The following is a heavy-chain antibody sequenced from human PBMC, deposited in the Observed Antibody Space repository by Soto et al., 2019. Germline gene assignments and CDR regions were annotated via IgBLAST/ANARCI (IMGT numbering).Heavy chain of an antibody. CDR3: ARLYPNYDILTGSHLFAFDI. CDR1: GGSISSYY. D-gene: IGHD3-9*01. CDR2: IYYSGST. J-gene: IGHJ3*02. Sequence: SETLSLTCTVSGGSISSYYWSWIRQPPGKGLEWIGYIYYSGSTNYNPSLKSRVSISVDTSKNQISLKLRSVTAADTAVYYCARLYPNYDILTGSHLFAFDIWGQGTMVTVSS. V-gene: IGHV4-59*01.